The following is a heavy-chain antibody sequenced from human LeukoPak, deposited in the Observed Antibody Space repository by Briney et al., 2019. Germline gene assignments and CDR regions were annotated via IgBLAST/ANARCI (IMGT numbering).Heavy chain of an antibody. CDR3: AKDSFHHYYDSSGYFDY. J-gene: IGHJ4*02. D-gene: IGHD3-22*01. Sequence: PGRSLRLSCAASGFTFSSYGMHWVRQAPGKGLEWVAVIGYDGSNKYYADSVKGRFTISRDNSKNTLYLQMNSLRAEDTAVYYCAKDSFHHYYDSSGYFDYWGQGTLVTVSS. V-gene: IGHV3-33*06. CDR1: GFTFSSYG. CDR2: IGYDGSNK.